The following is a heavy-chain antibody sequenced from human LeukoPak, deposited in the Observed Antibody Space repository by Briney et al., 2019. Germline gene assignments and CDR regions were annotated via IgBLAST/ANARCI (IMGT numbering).Heavy chain of an antibody. Sequence: GGSLRLSCAASGFTFDDYTVHWVRQAPGKGLEWVSLITWDGTDTSYADSVRGRFTISRDNSKNSLYLQMNSLRTEDTAFYYCAKDIESGSYYRGFDYWGQGALVTVSS. CDR1: GFTFDDYT. J-gene: IGHJ4*02. D-gene: IGHD1-26*01. CDR3: AKDIESGSYYRGFDY. V-gene: IGHV3-43*01. CDR2: ITWDGTDT.